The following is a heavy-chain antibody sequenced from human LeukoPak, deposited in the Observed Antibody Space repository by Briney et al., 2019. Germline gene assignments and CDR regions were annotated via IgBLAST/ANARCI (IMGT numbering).Heavy chain of an antibody. CDR2: INHSGST. D-gene: IGHD6-13*01. V-gene: IGHV4-34*01. CDR1: GGSFSGYY. CDR3: ARTSIAAAEDY. J-gene: IGHJ4*02. Sequence: SETLSLTCAVYGGSFSGYYWSWIRQPPGKGLEWIGEINHSGSTNYNPSLKSRVTISVDKSKNQFSLKLSSVTAADTAVYYCARTSIAAAEDYWGQGTLVTVSS.